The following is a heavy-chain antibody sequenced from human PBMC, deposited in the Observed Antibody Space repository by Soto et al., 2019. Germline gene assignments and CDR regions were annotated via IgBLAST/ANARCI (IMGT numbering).Heavy chain of an antibody. J-gene: IGHJ4*02. D-gene: IGHD2-8*01. CDR1: GYSVLSYG. CDR3: VRDRPNSNLDF. Sequence: QVQLLQSGPEGKKPGASVKVSCTASGYSVLSYGFSWVRQAPGQGLEWMGYINTETGNTFYAQRLQGRVTMTTNISTNTAYMELRRLTSDDTAVYFCVRDRPNSNLDFWGQGTLLTISS. CDR2: INTETGNT. V-gene: IGHV1-18*01.